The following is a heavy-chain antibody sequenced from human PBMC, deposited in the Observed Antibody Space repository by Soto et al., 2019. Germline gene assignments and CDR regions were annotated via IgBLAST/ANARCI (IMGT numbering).Heavy chain of an antibody. CDR1: GFTFSSYW. Sequence: GGSLRLSCAASGFTFSSYWMHWVRQAPGKGLVWVSRINSDGSSTSYADSVKGRFTISRDNAKNTLYLQMNSLRAEDTAVYYCASRSTVTTDPGDYYYYGVDVWGQGTTVTVSS. V-gene: IGHV3-74*01. J-gene: IGHJ6*02. D-gene: IGHD4-17*01. CDR2: INSDGSST. CDR3: ASRSTVTTDPGDYYYYGVDV.